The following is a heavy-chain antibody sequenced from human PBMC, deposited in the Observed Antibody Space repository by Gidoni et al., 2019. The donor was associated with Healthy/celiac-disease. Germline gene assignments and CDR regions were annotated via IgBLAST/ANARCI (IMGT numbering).Heavy chain of an antibody. D-gene: IGHD3-3*01. CDR1: GYTFTGYY. Sequence: QVQLVQSGAEVKKPGASVKVSCKASGYTFTGYYMHWVRQAPGQGLEWMGWINPNSGGTNYAQKFQGRVTMTRDTSISTAYMELSRLRSDDTAVYYCASFWSGTELGYYYYGMDVWGQGTTVTVSS. CDR3: ASFWSGTELGYYYYGMDV. V-gene: IGHV1-2*02. CDR2: INPNSGGT. J-gene: IGHJ6*02.